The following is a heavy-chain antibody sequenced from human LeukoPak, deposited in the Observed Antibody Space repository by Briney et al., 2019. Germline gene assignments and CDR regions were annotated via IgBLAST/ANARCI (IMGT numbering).Heavy chain of an antibody. V-gene: IGHV3-48*01. J-gene: IGHJ4*02. CDR2: TSSSRSTI. CDR3: ARDAGDGYTSGYFDY. CDR1: GFTFSNCA. Sequence: GGSLRLSCAASGFTFSNCAMNWVRLAPGKGLEWLSYTSSSRSTIYYADSVQGRFTISRDNARNSVHLQMNSLRAEDTAVYYCARDAGDGYTSGYFDYWGQGTLVTVSS. D-gene: IGHD5-12*01.